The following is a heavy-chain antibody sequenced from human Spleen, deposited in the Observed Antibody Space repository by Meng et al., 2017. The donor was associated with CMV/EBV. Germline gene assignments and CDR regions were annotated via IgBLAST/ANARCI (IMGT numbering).Heavy chain of an antibody. CDR3: ARVVVVPTDAFDI. D-gene: IGHD2-15*01. V-gene: IGHV3-15*01. Sequence: GESLKISCAASGFTFSTYEMTWVRQAPGKGLEWVGRIKSKTDGGTTDYAAPVKGRFIISRDDSKNTLYLQMNSLKTEDTAVYYCARVVVVPTDAFDIWGQGTMVTVSS. J-gene: IGHJ3*02. CDR1: GFTFSTYE. CDR2: IKSKTDGGTT.